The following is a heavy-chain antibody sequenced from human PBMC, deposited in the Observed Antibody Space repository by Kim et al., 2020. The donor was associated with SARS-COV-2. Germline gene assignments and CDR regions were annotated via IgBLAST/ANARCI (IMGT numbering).Heavy chain of an antibody. D-gene: IGHD2-8*01. J-gene: IGHJ3*02. CDR2: ISAYNGNT. CDR3: ARDFNGIYIIGPDAFDI. V-gene: IGHV1-18*04. Sequence: ASVKVSCKASGYTFTSYGISWVRQAPGQGLERMGWISAYNGNTNYAQKLQGRVTMTTDTSTSTAYMALRSLRSDDTAVYYRARDFNGIYIIGPDAFDICGQGTMVTIS. CDR1: GYTFTSYG.